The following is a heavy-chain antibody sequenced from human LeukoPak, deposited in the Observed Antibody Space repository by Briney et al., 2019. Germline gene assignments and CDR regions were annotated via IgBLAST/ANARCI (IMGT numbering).Heavy chain of an antibody. CDR3: ARDLRECSGGSCYYYFQH. CDR2: INPNSGGT. V-gene: IGHV1-2*02. CDR1: GYTFTGYY. Sequence: GASVKVSCKASGYTFTGYYMHWVRQAPGQGLEWMGWINPNSGGTNYAQKFQGRVTMTRDTSISTAYMELSRLRSDDTAVYYCARDLRECSGGSCYYYFQHWGQGTLVTVSS. J-gene: IGHJ1*01. D-gene: IGHD2-15*01.